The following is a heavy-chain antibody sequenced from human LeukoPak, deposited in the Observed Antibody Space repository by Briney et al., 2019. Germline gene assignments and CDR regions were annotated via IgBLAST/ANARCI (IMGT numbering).Heavy chain of an antibody. CDR1: GFTFSSYS. CDR2: ISSNSSTI. Sequence: GGSLRLSCAASGFTFSSYSMNWVRQAPGKGLEWVSYISSNSSTIYYADSVKGRFTISRDNAKNTLYLQMNSLRAEDTAVYYCAREGGYGDYASGYWGQGTLVTVSS. J-gene: IGHJ4*02. CDR3: AREGGYGDYASGY. V-gene: IGHV3-48*01. D-gene: IGHD4-17*01.